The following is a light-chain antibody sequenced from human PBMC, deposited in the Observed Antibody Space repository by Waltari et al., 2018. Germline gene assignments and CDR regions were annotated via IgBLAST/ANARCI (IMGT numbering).Light chain of an antibody. V-gene: IGLV2-11*02. CDR1: SHDDGGYCY. CDR2: DDT. CDR3: CSRAGTYTWL. J-gene: IGLJ2*01. Sequence: QSALSQPLSVSGSPVQSVTISCTGTSHDDGGYCYVSWFQQFPGKAPNLIIYDDTRRHSGVPDRFSGSKSGNTASLTISGLQVEDEATYYCCSRAGTYTWLFGGGTKVTVL.